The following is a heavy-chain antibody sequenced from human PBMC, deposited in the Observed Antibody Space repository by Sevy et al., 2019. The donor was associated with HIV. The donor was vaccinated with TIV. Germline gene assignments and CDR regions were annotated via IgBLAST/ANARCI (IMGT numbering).Heavy chain of an antibody. CDR2: IRYSGST. Sequence: SETLSLTCSVSGASISSSGYYWGWIRQPPGKGLEWIASIRYSGSTFYNPSLRSRVTISADTSKNQFSLKLNSVTAADTARDYCAGPTLTYSSGWSYYDYWGQGTVVTVSS. D-gene: IGHD6-19*01. CDR1: GASISSSGYY. J-gene: IGHJ4*02. CDR3: AGPTLTYSSGWSYYDY. V-gene: IGHV4-39*01.